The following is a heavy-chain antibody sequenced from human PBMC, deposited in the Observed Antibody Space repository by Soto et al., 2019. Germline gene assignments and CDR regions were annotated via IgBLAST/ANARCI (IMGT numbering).Heavy chain of an antibody. CDR3: AKVQGVVAAFLFDAFDI. D-gene: IGHD2-15*01. V-gene: IGHV3-23*01. CDR1: GFTFSSYA. J-gene: IGHJ3*02. Sequence: GGSLRLSCAASGFTFSSYAMGWVRQAPGKGLEWVSVISGRGGSTYYADSVKGRFTISRDNSKNTLYLQMNSLRAEDTAVYYCAKVQGVVAAFLFDAFDIRGQGTMVTVSS. CDR2: ISGRGGST.